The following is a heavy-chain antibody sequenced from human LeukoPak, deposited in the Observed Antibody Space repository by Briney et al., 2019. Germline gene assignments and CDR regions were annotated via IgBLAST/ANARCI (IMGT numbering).Heavy chain of an antibody. Sequence: PGGSLRLSCAASGFTFSSYEMNWVRQAPEKGLEWVSYISSSGSTIYYADSVKGRFTISRDNAKNSLYLQMNSLRAEDTAVYYCARGPTFTMIVVLAEFDYWGQGTLVTVSS. CDR2: ISSSGSTI. CDR1: GFTFSSYE. V-gene: IGHV3-48*03. CDR3: ARGPTFTMIVVLAEFDY. D-gene: IGHD3-22*01. J-gene: IGHJ4*02.